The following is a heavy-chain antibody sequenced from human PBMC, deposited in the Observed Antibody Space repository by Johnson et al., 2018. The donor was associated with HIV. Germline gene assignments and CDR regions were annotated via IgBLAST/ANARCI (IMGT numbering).Heavy chain of an antibody. CDR1: GFTFSSYA. CDR2: ISYDGSNK. V-gene: IGHV3-30-3*01. Sequence: QVQLVESGGGVVQPGRSLRLSCAASGFTFSSYAMHWVRQAPGKGLEWVAVISYDGSNKYYADSVKGRFTISRDNSKNSLYLQMNSLRAEDTALYYCAKDSKWLRSEGVGAFDIWGQGTMVTVSS. CDR3: AKDSKWLRSEGVGAFDI. J-gene: IGHJ3*02. D-gene: IGHD5-12*01.